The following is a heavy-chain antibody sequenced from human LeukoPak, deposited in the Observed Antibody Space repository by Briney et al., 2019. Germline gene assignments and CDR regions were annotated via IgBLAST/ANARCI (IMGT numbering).Heavy chain of an antibody. Sequence: ASVKVSCKASGYTFTNYYRHWVRQAPGQGLEWMGIINPSGGSTSYAQKFQGRVTMTRDMSTSTVYMELSSLRSEDTAVYYCARDPSITPYGDYSLSSEVQNWFDPWGQGTLVTVSS. V-gene: IGHV1-46*01. CDR2: INPSGGST. D-gene: IGHD4-17*01. CDR1: GYTFTNYY. J-gene: IGHJ5*02. CDR3: ARDPSITPYGDYSLSSEVQNWFDP.